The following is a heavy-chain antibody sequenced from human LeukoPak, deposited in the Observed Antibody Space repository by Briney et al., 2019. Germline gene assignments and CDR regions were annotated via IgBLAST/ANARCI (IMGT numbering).Heavy chain of an antibody. Sequence: ASVKFSCKASGYTFTSYGISWVRQAPGQGLEWMGWISAYNGNANYAQKLQGRVTMTTDTSTSTAYMELRSLRSDDTAVYYCARGGGTWLYYDSSGYSFDIWGQGTMVTVPS. CDR3: ARGGGTWLYYDSSGYSFDI. CDR1: GYTFTSYG. V-gene: IGHV1-18*01. J-gene: IGHJ3*02. CDR2: ISAYNGNA. D-gene: IGHD3-22*01.